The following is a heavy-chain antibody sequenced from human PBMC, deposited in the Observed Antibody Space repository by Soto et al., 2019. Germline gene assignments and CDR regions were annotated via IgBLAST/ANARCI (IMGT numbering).Heavy chain of an antibody. Sequence: QVQLVQSGAEVKKPGASVKVSCKASGYTFTSYAMHWVRQAPGQRLEWMGWINAGNGNTKYSQKFQGRVTITRDTSASTAYMELSSLRSEDTAVYYCARDIAVAEDYFDYWGQGILVTVSS. J-gene: IGHJ4*02. CDR1: GYTFTSYA. V-gene: IGHV1-3*01. CDR2: INAGNGNT. CDR3: ARDIAVAEDYFDY. D-gene: IGHD6-19*01.